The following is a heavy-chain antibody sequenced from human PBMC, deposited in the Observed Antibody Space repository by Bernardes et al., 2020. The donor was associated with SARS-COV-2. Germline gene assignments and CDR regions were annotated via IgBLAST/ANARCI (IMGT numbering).Heavy chain of an antibody. J-gene: IGHJ6*02. CDR2: IVGSGETA. V-gene: IGHV3-23*01. CDR3: AKDDATHDFWSGGFDNYYPMDA. Sequence: GGSLRLSCSASGLTFSLYAMGWVRQAPGRGLQWISSIVGSGETAFYADSVKGRFTISRDNSNNNLFLQMNGLTADDTAVYFCAKDDATHDFWSGGFDNYYPMDAWGQGTLVTVSS. CDR1: GLTFSLYA. D-gene: IGHD3-3*01.